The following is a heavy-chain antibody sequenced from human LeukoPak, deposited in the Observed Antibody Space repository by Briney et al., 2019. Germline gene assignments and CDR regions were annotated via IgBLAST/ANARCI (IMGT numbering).Heavy chain of an antibody. V-gene: IGHV5-51*01. Sequence: GESLKISCKGSGYSFTSYWIGWVRQMPGKRLEWMEIIYPGDADTRYSPSFQGQVTISANKSISTAYLQWSSLKASDTAMYYCARFQTPGAINDLDYWGQGTLVTVSS. J-gene: IGHJ4*02. CDR3: ARFQTPGAINDLDY. CDR1: GYSFTSYW. CDR2: IYPGDADT. D-gene: IGHD2-2*01.